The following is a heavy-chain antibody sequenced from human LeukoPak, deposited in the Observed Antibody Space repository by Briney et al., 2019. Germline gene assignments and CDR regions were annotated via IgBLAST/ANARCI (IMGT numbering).Heavy chain of an antibody. Sequence: GESLKISCKGSGYSFTSYWIGWVRQMPGKGLEWMGIIYPGDSDTRYSPSFQGQVTISADKSISTAYLQWSSLKASDTAMYYCARWDPGYSSGWTHQRYWGQGTLVTVSS. CDR2: IYPGDSDT. V-gene: IGHV5-51*01. J-gene: IGHJ4*02. D-gene: IGHD6-19*01. CDR1: GYSFTSYW. CDR3: ARWDPGYSSGWTHQRY.